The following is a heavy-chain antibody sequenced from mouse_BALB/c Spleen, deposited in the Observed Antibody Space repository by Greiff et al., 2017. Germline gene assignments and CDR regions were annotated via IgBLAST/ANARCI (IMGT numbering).Heavy chain of an antibody. D-gene: IGHD1-2*01. Sequence: EVKLQESGPGLVKPSQSLSLTCTVTGYSITSDYAWNWIRQFPGNKLEWMGYISYSGSTSYNPSLKSRISITRDTSKNQFFLQLNSVTTEDTATYYCATITTATWFAYWGQGTLVTVSA. CDR1: GYSITSDYA. V-gene: IGHV3-2*02. CDR2: ISYSGST. CDR3: ATITTATWFAY. J-gene: IGHJ3*01.